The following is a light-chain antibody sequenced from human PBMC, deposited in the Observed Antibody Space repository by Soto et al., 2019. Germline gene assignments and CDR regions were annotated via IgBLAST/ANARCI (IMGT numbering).Light chain of an antibody. CDR1: QTVRNN. Sequence: EIVLTQSPATLSLSPGERATLSCRASQTVRNNLAWYQQRPGQAPRLLIYDASSRATGIPARFSGSGSGTDFTLTISSLEPEDFEVYYCQQHSNWPLTVGGGTKVDI. V-gene: IGKV3-11*01. J-gene: IGKJ4*01. CDR2: DAS. CDR3: QQHSNWPLT.